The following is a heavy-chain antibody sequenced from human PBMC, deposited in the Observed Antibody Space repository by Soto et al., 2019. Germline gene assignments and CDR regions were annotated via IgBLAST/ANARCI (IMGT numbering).Heavy chain of an antibody. D-gene: IGHD6-19*01. CDR2: INHSGST. J-gene: IGHJ4*02. V-gene: IGHV4-34*01. Sequence: QVPLQQWGAGLLKPSETLSLTCAVYGGSFSGYYWSWLRQPPGKGLEWIGEINHSGSTTYNPSLESRVTISVDTSKNQFSLRLSSVTAADRAVYFCARGQWQPRFDNWGQGTLVTVSS. CDR1: GGSFSGYY. CDR3: ARGQWQPRFDN.